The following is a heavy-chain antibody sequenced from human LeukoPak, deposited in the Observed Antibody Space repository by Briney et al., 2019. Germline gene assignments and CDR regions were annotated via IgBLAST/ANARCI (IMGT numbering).Heavy chain of an antibody. Sequence: GGSLRLSCAASGFTFSSYSMNWVRQAPGKGLEWVSSISSSSSYIYYADSVKGRFTISRDNAKNSLYLQMNSLRAEDTAVYYCAKGQAGNAFDIWGQGTMVTASS. CDR3: AKGQAGNAFDI. D-gene: IGHD1-1*01. CDR1: GFTFSSYS. CDR2: ISSSSSYI. J-gene: IGHJ3*02. V-gene: IGHV3-21*04.